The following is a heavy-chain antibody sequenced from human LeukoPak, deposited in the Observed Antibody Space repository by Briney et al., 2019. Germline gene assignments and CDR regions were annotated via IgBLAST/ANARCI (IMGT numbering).Heavy chain of an antibody. D-gene: IGHD5-18*01. CDR3: ARDRGGYTYSHDY. CDR1: GGSISSYY. Sequence: KSSETLSLTCTVSGGSISSYYWSWIRQPPGKGLEWIGYIYYSGSTHYNPSLKSRVTISVDTSKNQFSLKLSSVTAADTAVYYCARDRGGYTYSHDYWGQGTLVTVSS. J-gene: IGHJ4*02. CDR2: IYYSGST. V-gene: IGHV4-59*12.